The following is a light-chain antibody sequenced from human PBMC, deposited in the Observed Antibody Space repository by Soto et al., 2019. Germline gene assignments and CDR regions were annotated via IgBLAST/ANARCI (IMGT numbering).Light chain of an antibody. J-gene: IGKJ4*01. CDR1: QGISSY. V-gene: IGKV1-8*01. CDR3: QQYYSYPLT. CDR2: AAS. Sequence: AIRMTQSPSSLSASTGDRVTITCRASQGISSYLAWYQQKPGKAPKLPIYAASTLQSGVPSRFSGSGSGTDFTLTISCLKYEDFATYYCQQYYSYPLTFGGGTRWIS.